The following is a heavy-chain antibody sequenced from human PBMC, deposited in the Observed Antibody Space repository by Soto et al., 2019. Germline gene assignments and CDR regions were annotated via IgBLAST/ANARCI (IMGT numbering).Heavy chain of an antibody. CDR2: VSHDGRNT. CDR3: AKGGRQWLVTSDFNY. J-gene: IGHJ4*02. CDR1: GFTFSDYA. V-gene: IGHV3-30*18. Sequence: VQLVESGEGVVQPGRSLRLSCAASGFTFSDYAMHWVRQAPGKGLEWVAVVSHDGRNTHYADSVKGRFTISRDSYKNTVALEMTSLRAEATAVYYCAKGGRQWLVTSDFNYWGQGALVTVSS. D-gene: IGHD6-19*01.